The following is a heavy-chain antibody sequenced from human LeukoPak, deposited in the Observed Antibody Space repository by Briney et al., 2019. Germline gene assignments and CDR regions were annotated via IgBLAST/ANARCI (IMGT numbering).Heavy chain of an antibody. CDR3: VKDGYDYVWGSFSYFDY. V-gene: IGHV3-64D*09. D-gene: IGHD3-16*01. J-gene: IGHJ4*02. CDR2: ISGNGGST. Sequence: GGSLRLSCSASGFTFNTYAMHWVRQAPGKGLEYVSGISGNGGSTYYADSVKGRFTISRDDSKNTLYLQMSSLRPEDTAVYYCVKDGYDYVWGSFSYFDYWGQGTLVTVSS. CDR1: GFTFNTYA.